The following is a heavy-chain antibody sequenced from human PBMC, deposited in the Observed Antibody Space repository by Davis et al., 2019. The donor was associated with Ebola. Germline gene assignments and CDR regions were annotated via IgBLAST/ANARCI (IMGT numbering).Heavy chain of an antibody. J-gene: IGHJ4*02. Sequence: PSETLSLTCTVSGVSISRHYWNWIRQPPGKRLEWIGSIYYTGSAKYNSSLNSRVSISVDTSKNQFSLKLTSVTAADTAMYYCAGRGGSVWGQGTLVTVSS. CDR1: GVSISRHY. CDR3: AGRGGSV. V-gene: IGHV4-59*11. CDR2: IYYTGSA. D-gene: IGHD3-16*01.